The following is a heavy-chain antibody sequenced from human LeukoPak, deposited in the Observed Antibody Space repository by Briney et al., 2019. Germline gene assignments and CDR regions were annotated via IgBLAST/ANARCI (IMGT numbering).Heavy chain of an antibody. CDR3: ARVTSIGSDGMDV. CDR2: IIPILGIA. CDR1: GGTFSSYA. V-gene: IGHV1-69*04. D-gene: IGHD2-15*01. Sequence: SVKVSCKASGGTFSSYAISWVRQAPGLGLEWMGRIIPILGIANYAQKFQGRVTITADKSTSTAYMELSSLRSEDTAVYYCARVTSIGSDGMDVWGQGTTVTVSS. J-gene: IGHJ6*02.